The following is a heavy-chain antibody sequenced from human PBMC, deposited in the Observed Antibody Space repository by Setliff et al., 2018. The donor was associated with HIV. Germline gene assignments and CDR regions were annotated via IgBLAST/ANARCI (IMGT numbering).Heavy chain of an antibody. V-gene: IGHV4-39*01. CDR2: IYYTGST. J-gene: IGHJ5*02. Sequence: SETLSLTCIVSGGSIRSSSYYWGWIRQPPGKGLEWIGTIYYTGSTNYNPSLKSRVTISVDTSKNQFSLKLSSVTAADAAVYYCASRVYYYDSSGYLREEGFDPWGQGTLVTVSS. D-gene: IGHD3-22*01. CDR1: GGSIRSSSYY. CDR3: ASRVYYYDSSGYLREEGFDP.